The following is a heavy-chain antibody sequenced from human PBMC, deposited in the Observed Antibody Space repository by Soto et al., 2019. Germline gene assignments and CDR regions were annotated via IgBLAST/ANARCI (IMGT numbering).Heavy chain of an antibody. J-gene: IGHJ3*02. CDR1: GYTFTSYA. V-gene: IGHV1-3*01. CDR3: ARGLYSSGWYYAFDI. Sequence: ASVKVSCKASGYTFTSYAMHWVRQAPGQRLEWMGWINAGNGNTKYSQKFQGRVTITRDTSASTAYMELSSLRSEDTAVYYCARGLYSSGWYYAFDIWGQGTMVTVSS. D-gene: IGHD6-19*01. CDR2: INAGNGNT.